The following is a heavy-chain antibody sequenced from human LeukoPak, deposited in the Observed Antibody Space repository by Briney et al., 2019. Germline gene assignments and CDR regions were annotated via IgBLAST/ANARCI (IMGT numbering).Heavy chain of an antibody. CDR3: AGAGYYDRPADGFDI. CDR1: GGSISSYY. Sequence: PSETLSLTCTVSGGSISSYYWGWIRQPAGKGLEWIGRIYSSGSTHYSPSLKSRITMSVDTSKNQFSLRLNSVTAADTAMYYCAGAGYYDRPADGFDIWGQGTMVTVSS. D-gene: IGHD3-9*01. J-gene: IGHJ3*02. CDR2: IYSSGST. V-gene: IGHV4-4*07.